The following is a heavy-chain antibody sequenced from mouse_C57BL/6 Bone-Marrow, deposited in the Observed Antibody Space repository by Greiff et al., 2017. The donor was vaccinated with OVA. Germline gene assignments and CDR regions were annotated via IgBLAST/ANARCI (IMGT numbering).Heavy chain of an antibody. CDR1: GFTFPDYY. CDR3: ARYIYYFDY. V-gene: IGHV7-3*01. J-gene: IGHJ2*01. Sequence: EVQLVESGGGLVQPGGYLSLSCAASGFTFPDYYMSWVRQPPGKALEWWGFIRNKANGYTTEYSASVKGRFTISRDNSQSILYLQMNALRAEDSATYYCARYIYYFDYWGQGTTLTVSS. CDR2: IRNKANGYTT.